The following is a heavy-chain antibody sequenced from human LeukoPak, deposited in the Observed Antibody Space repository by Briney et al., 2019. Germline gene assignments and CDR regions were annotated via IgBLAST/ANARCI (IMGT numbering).Heavy chain of an antibody. CDR1: GFTFSKYW. CDR2: ISCDGSNK. CDR3: AKWSTANDY. D-gene: IGHD4/OR15-4a*01. V-gene: IGHV3-30*18. J-gene: IGHJ4*02. Sequence: GGSLRLSCAASGFTFSKYWLSWVRQAPGKGLEWVAVISCDGSNKYYADSVKGRFTISRDNSKNTLHLQMNSLRAEDTAVYYCAKWSTANDYWGQGTLVTVSS.